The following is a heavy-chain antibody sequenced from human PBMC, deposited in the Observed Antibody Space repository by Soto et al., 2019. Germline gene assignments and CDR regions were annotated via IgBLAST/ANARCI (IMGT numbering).Heavy chain of an antibody. D-gene: IGHD6-6*01. Sequence: QVQLVQSGAEVKKPGYSVKVSCKASGGTFSSYAISWVRQAPGQGLEWRGGIIPILGTANYAQKFQGIVTITADEATSTASMELSSLRSEDTAVYYCARGRIAARHTGYYYGIDVWGQGTTVTVSS. J-gene: IGHJ6*02. CDR1: GGTFSSYA. V-gene: IGHV1-69*01. CDR3: ARGRIAARHTGYYYGIDV. CDR2: IIPILGTA.